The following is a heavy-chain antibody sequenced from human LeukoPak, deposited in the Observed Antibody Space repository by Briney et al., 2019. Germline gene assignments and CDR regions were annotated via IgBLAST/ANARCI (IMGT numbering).Heavy chain of an antibody. D-gene: IGHD7-27*01. J-gene: IGHJ2*01. Sequence: PGGSLTLTCAASGFTFSSFALSWVRQPPGKGLEWVSGIIGSGSSTYYVDSVRGRFSISRDNSKNTVSLQMNTLRTEDTAVYYCAKDKISGDGKWCFDLWGRGTLVTVSS. V-gene: IGHV3-23*01. CDR3: AKDKISGDGKWCFDL. CDR1: GFTFSSFA. CDR2: IIGSGSST.